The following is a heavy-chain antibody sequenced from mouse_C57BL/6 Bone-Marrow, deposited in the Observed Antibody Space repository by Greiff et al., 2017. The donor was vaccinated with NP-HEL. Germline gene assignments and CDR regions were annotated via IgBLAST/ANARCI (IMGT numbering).Heavy chain of an antibody. CDR2: INPYNGAT. Sequence: EVQLQQSGPELVKPGASVKISCKASGYSFTGYYMHWVKQSHVKSLEWIGRINPYNGATSYNQNFRDKASLTVDKSSITVYMDLHSLTSEDSAVYYGARGGYDEGAFDYWGQGTTLTVSS. CDR3: ARGGYDEGAFDY. CDR1: GYSFTGYY. J-gene: IGHJ2*01. V-gene: IGHV1-26*01. D-gene: IGHD2-14*01.